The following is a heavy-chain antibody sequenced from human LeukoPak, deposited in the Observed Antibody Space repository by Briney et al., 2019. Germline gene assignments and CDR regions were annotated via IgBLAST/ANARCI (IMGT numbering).Heavy chain of an antibody. J-gene: IGHJ4*02. CDR1: GFTFSSYE. CDR2: ISSSGSTI. V-gene: IGHV3-48*03. D-gene: IGHD3-22*01. CDR3: AKEYYYDSSGYYFRGDYYFDY. Sequence: GSLRLSCAASGFTFSSYEMNWVRQAPGKGLEWVSYISSSGSTIYYADSVKGRFTISRDNAKASLYLQMNSLRAEDTAVYYCAKEYYYDSSGYYFRGDYYFDYWGQGTLVTVSS.